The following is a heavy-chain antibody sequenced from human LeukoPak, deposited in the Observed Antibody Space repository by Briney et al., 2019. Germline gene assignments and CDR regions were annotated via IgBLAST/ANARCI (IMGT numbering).Heavy chain of an antibody. D-gene: IGHD3-10*01. V-gene: IGHV3-43D*03. CDR1: GFTFDDYA. CDR3: AKDETYYYGSGSSSSENWFDP. CDR2: ISWDGGST. J-gene: IGHJ5*02. Sequence: GGSLRLTCAASGFTFDDYAMHWVRQAPGKGLEWVSLISWDGGSTYYADSVKGRFTISRDNSKNSLYLQMNSLRAEDTALYYCAKDETYYYGSGSSSSENWFDPWGQGTLVTVSS.